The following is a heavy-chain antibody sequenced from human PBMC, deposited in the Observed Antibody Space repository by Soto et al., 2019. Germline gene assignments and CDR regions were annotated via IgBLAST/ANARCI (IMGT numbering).Heavy chain of an antibody. V-gene: IGHV3-64D*06. CDR3: VKLTDY. D-gene: IGHD3-9*01. Sequence: VSMRICCSASGFTFSTYDVHWVRQAPGKGLEFVAGISPTGVSTYYADSVKGRSTISRDNSKNTLYLQMSSLRPDDTAVYYCVKLTDYWGQGTLVTVSS. J-gene: IGHJ4*02. CDR2: ISPTGVST. CDR1: GFTFSTYD.